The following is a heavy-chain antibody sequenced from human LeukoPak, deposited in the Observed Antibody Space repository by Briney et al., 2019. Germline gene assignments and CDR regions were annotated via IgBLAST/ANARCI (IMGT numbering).Heavy chain of an antibody. Sequence: GGSLRLSCAASGFTFSSYAMSWVRQAPGKGLEWVSAISGSGGSTYYADSVKGRFTISRDNSKNTQYLQMNSLRAEDTVVYYCAKDLEEAVAGTWDYWGQGTLVTVSS. CDR2: ISGSGGST. CDR3: AKDLEEAVAGTWDY. CDR1: GFTFSSYA. V-gene: IGHV3-23*01. J-gene: IGHJ4*02. D-gene: IGHD6-19*01.